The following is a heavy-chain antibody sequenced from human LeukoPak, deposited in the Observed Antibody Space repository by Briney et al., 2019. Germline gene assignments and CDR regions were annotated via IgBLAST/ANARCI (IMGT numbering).Heavy chain of an antibody. CDR3: AGDGYNSRRFFDY. J-gene: IGHJ4*02. CDR1: GYTFTAYY. D-gene: IGHD5-24*01. V-gene: IGHV1-2*02. Sequence: GASVKVSCKTSGYTFTAYYMHWVRQAPGQGLEWMGWINPNSGGSNYAQKFQGRVTMTSDTSINTAYMEPSRLISDDTAVYYCAGDGYNSRRFFDYWGQGTLVTVSS. CDR2: INPNSGGS.